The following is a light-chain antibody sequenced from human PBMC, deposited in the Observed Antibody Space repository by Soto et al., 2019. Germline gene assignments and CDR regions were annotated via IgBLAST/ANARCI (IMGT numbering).Light chain of an antibody. J-gene: IGKJ5*01. CDR3: QKIYGTPST. Sequence: DIQMTPYPSSLSAPVGDGVPITCGASQIISSYLNWYQQKPGKATKLLIYAASSLQSWVPSSFSGSESGTDFTLTISSLQPEDFATYYCQKIYGTPSTLGKGPRL. CDR1: QIISSY. V-gene: IGKV1-39*01. CDR2: AAS.